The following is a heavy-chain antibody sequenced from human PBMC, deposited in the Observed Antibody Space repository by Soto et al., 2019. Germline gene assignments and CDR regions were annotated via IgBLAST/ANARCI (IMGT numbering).Heavy chain of an antibody. CDR3: AKGPYYFDY. Sequence: RSLRLAWAAFGFTFSRYAMTWVRQAPGKWLEWVSAISVSGGSTYYSDSVKGRFTIYRDNSKNTLYLQMNRLRAEDTAVYYCAKGPYYFDYWAQGTLVTVSS. V-gene: IGHV3-23*01. CDR2: ISVSGGST. J-gene: IGHJ4*02. CDR1: GFTFSRYA.